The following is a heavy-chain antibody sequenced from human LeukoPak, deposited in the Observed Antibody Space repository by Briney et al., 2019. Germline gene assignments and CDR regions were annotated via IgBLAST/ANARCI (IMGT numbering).Heavy chain of an antibody. D-gene: IGHD2-2*01. CDR2: IYPADSNT. J-gene: IGHJ4*02. V-gene: IGHV5-51*01. CDR1: GYSYTNYL. Sequence: GESLMISCNGPGYSYTNYLIGWERQMPGKGLEWMGNIYPADSNTKYSPSFQGQVTISADKSITTAYLQWSSLRASDTAMYHCATGGSSHWFDYWGQGTLVTVSS. CDR3: ATGGSSHWFDY.